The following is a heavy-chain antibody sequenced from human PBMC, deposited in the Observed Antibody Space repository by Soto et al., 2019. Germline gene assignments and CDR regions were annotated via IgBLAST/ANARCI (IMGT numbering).Heavy chain of an antibody. V-gene: IGHV1-8*01. J-gene: IGHJ6*02. D-gene: IGHD3-10*01. CDR3: ARARRPEYYGSGSYYMDYYGMDV. Sequence: ASVKVSCKASGYTFTSYDINWVRQATGQGLEWMGWMNPNSGNTGYAQKFQGRVTMTRNISISTAYMELSSLRSEDTAVYYCARARRPEYYGSGSYYMDYYGMDVWGQGTTVTVSS. CDR1: GYTFTSYD. CDR2: MNPNSGNT.